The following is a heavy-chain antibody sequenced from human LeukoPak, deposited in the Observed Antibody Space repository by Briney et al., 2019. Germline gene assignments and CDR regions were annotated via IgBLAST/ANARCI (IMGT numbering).Heavy chain of an antibody. Sequence: SETLSLTCTVSGGSISSFYWSWIRQPPGKGLEWIGYIYYSGSTNYNPSIRSRVNISVDTSKNQFSLKLSSVTAADTAVYYCAKAPVVYGQGAFDIWGQGTMVTVSS. D-gene: IGHD1-26*01. CDR2: IYYSGST. J-gene: IGHJ3*02. CDR1: GGSISSFY. CDR3: AKAPVVYGQGAFDI. V-gene: IGHV4-59*01.